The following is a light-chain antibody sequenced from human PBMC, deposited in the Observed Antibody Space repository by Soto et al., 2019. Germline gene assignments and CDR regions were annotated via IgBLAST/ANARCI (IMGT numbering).Light chain of an antibody. Sequence: DIQMTQSPSSLSASVGDRVTITCQAIHDITSYLNWYQHKPGKAPKLLIYDASILEAGVPSRFSGSGSGTHFTFTISILQPEDAATYYCQKCDYLPIFGPGTTVDFK. V-gene: IGKV1-33*01. J-gene: IGKJ3*01. CDR1: HDITSY. CDR2: DAS. CDR3: QKCDYLPI.